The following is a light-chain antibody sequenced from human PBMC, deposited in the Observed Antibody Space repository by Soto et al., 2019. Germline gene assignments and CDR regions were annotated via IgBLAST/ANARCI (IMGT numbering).Light chain of an antibody. CDR2: EVS. J-gene: IGLJ1*01. V-gene: IGLV2-8*01. Sequence: QSVLTQPPSASGSPGQSVTISCTGTSSDVGAYNYVSWYQQLPGKATKLIIYEVSKRPSGVPDRFPGSKPGNTASLTVSGLQAEDEADYYCTSYAGTYSFFYVFGTGTKVTVL. CDR3: TSYAGTYSFFYV. CDR1: SSDVGAYNY.